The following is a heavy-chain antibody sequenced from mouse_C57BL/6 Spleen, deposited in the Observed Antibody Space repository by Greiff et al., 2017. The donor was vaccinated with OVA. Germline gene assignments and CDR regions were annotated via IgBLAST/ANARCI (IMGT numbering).Heavy chain of an antibody. J-gene: IGHJ2*01. D-gene: IGHD1-1*01. Sequence: QVQLQQSGAELVKPGASVKISCKASGYAFSSYWMNWVKQRPGKGLEWIGQIYPGDGDTNYNGKFKGKATLTADKSSSTAYMQLSSLTSEDSAVYFCARSGITTVVVDYWGQGTTLTVSS. CDR2: IYPGDGDT. CDR3: ARSGITTVVVDY. CDR1: GYAFSSYW. V-gene: IGHV1-80*01.